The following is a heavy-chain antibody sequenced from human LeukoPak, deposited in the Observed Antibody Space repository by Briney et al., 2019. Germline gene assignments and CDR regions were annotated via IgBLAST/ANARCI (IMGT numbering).Heavy chain of an antibody. CDR3: AKHSGSYFIYYVDS. CDR1: GFTFSSYG. V-gene: IGHV3-23*01. J-gene: IGHJ4*02. D-gene: IGHD1-26*01. Sequence: GGSLRLSCAASGFTFSSYGMSWVRQAPGKGLEWVSPISGSAYNSYYADSVKGRFTISRVNSANTLYLQMNSLRAEDTALYYCAKHSGSYFIYYVDSWGQGTLVTVSS. CDR2: ISGSAYNS.